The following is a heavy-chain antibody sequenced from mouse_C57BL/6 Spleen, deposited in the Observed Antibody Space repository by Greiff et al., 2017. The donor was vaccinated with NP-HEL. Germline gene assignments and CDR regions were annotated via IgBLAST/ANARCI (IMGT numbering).Heavy chain of an antibody. V-gene: IGHV1-47*01. CDR2: FHPYNDDT. CDR1: GYTFTTYP. Sequence: VKLMESGAELVKPGASVKMSCKASGYTFTTYPIEWMKQNHGKSLEWIGNFHPYNDDTKYNEKFKGKATLTVEKSSSTVYLELSRLTSDDSAVYYCARRNDGYYGYAMDYWGQGTSVTVSS. D-gene: IGHD2-3*01. J-gene: IGHJ4*01. CDR3: ARRNDGYYGYAMDY.